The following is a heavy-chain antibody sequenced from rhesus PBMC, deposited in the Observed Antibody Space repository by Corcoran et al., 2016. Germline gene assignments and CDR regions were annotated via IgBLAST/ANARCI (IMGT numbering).Heavy chain of an antibody. D-gene: IGHD3-9*01. CDR1: GFTFSRYW. V-gene: IGHV3S42*01. CDR2: INGGGGST. Sequence: EVQLVESGGGLAQPGGSLRLSCAASGFTFSRYWMNWVRQAPGKWLAWVSAINGGGGSTYYADYVKGRFTISRDNSKNTLSLKMNSLRAEDTAVYYCASTFHYEDDYGYSLYYGLDSWGQGVVVTVSS. J-gene: IGHJ6*01. CDR3: ASTFHYEDDYGYSLYYGLDS.